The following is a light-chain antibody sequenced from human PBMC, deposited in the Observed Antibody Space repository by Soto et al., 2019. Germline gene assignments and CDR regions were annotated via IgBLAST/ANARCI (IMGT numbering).Light chain of an antibody. V-gene: IGKV3-11*01. J-gene: IGKJ1*01. Sequence: EIVMTQSPATLSVSPGERATLSCRASQSVSSYLAWYQQKPGQAPRLLIYDASNRATGIPARFSGSGSGTDFTLTISSLEPEDFAVYYCQQRSNWPPGRTFGQGTKVDIK. CDR1: QSVSSY. CDR3: QQRSNWPPGRT. CDR2: DAS.